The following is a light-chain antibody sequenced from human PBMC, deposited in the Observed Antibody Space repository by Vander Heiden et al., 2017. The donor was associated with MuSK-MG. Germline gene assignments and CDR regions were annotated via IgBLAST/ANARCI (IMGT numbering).Light chain of an antibody. Sequence: DIVMTQSPDSLAVSLGERATINCKSSQSVLYSSNNKNYLAWYQQKPGQPPKLLIYWASTRESGVPDRFSDSGSGTDFTLTISSLQAEDVAVYYCQQYDSTTLTFGQGTKVEIK. CDR3: QQYDSTTLT. J-gene: IGKJ1*01. CDR2: WAS. CDR1: QSVLYSSNNKNY. V-gene: IGKV4-1*01.